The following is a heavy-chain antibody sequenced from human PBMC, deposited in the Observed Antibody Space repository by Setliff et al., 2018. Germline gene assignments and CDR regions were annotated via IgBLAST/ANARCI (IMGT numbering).Heavy chain of an antibody. D-gene: IGHD2-15*01. Sequence: SETLSLTCTVSDDSFTSSRYYWGWIRQAPGSGLEWIVSISYSGTPYYNASVESRVTISIDTSRNQFSLELRSVTVADTATYYCVRPGGTTVVARHFDYWGSGILVTVS. V-gene: IGHV4-39*01. CDR3: VRPGGTTVVARHFDY. J-gene: IGHJ4*01. CDR2: ISYSGTP. CDR1: DDSFTSSRYY.